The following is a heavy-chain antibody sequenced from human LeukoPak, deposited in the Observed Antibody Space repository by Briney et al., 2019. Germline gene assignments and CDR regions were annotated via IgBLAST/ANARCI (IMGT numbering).Heavy chain of an antibody. V-gene: IGHV4-4*07. CDR2: IYTRGST. Sequence: SETLSLPCCVSGVPISCYLWLELRQPAGKGLEGIGRIYTRGSTNYNPSLKRRVTISVDKSKNQFPLKLSSVTAADTAVYYCARNPGEGYYFMDVWGKGTTVTVSS. J-gene: IGHJ6*03. CDR3: ARNPGEGYYFMDV. CDR1: GVPISCYL. D-gene: IGHD3-16*01.